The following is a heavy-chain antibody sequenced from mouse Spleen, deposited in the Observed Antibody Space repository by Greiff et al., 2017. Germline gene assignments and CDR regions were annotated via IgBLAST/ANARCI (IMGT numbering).Heavy chain of an antibody. Sequence: QVQLQQPGAELVKPGASVKLSCKASGYTFTSYWMHWVKQRPGHGLEWIGMIHPNSGSTNYNEKFKSKATLTVDKSSSTAYMQLSSLTSEDSAVYYCARPYGNYGMDYWGQGTSVTVSS. D-gene: IGHD2-1*01. J-gene: IGHJ4*01. CDR2: IHPNSGST. V-gene: IGHV1-64*01. CDR3: ARPYGNYGMDY. CDR1: GYTFTSYW.